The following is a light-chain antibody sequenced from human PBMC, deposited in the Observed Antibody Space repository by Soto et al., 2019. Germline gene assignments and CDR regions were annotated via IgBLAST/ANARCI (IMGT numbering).Light chain of an antibody. V-gene: IGLV2-14*03. CDR3: SSLTHIKTQV. J-gene: IGLJ1*01. CDR2: EVN. CDR1: SSDIGTYNY. Sequence: QSVLTQPASVSGSPGQSITISCTGTSSDIGTYNYVSWYQQHPGNVPKLIIYEVNNRPTGVSYRFSGSKSANTASLTISGLRAEDEADYYCSSLTHIKTQVLGPGTKVTVL.